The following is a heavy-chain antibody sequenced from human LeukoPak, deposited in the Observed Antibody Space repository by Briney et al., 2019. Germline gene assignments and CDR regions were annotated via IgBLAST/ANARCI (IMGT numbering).Heavy chain of an antibody. V-gene: IGHV3-33*01. Sequence: SGTSLRLSCAASGFTFRNYGMNWVRQAPGKGLEWAALIWYDGSRDYYVDFVKGRFTVSRDNSKNTLYLQMKNLRAEDTAVYYCATVRGSDWYMDYWGQGTLVTVSS. CDR3: ATVRGSDWYMDY. D-gene: IGHD6-19*01. J-gene: IGHJ4*02. CDR1: GFTFRNYG. CDR2: IWYDGSRD.